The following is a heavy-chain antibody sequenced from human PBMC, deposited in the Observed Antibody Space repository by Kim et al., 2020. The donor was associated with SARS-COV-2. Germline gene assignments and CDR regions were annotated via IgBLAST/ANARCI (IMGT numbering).Heavy chain of an antibody. J-gene: IGHJ5*02. V-gene: IGHV4-39*01. CDR3: ARIWSSSWYAL. CDR2: FSYTGKT. Sequence: SETLSLTCTVSGGSISSSNYLWAWMRQPPGKGLEWIGGFSYTGKTDYNPSLKSRVTISVDTSKNQFSLNMKSATAADTAVYYCARIWSSSWYALLGQGTLVTVSS. CDR1: GGSISSSNYL. D-gene: IGHD6-13*01.